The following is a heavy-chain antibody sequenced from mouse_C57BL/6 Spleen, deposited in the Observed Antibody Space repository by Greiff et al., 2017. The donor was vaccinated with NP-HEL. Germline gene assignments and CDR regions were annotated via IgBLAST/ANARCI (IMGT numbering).Heavy chain of an antibody. CDR3: ARRSDGDSNPFYYYAMDY. V-gene: IGHV5-12*01. CDR2: ISNGGGST. CDR1: GFTFSDYY. Sequence: EVQLVESGGGLVQPGGSLKLSCAASGFTFSDYYMYWVRQTPEKRLEWVAYISNGGGSTYYPDTVKGRFTISRDNAKNTLYLQMSRLKSEDTAMYYCARRSDGDSNPFYYYAMDYWGQGTSVTVSS. D-gene: IGHD2-13*01. J-gene: IGHJ4*01.